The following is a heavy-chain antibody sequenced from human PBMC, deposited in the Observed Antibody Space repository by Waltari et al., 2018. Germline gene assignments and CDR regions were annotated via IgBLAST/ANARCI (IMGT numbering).Heavy chain of an antibody. CDR3: AKDISPLFRDGSGYYFDY. D-gene: IGHD3-10*01. CDR1: GFTFDDYA. V-gene: IGHV3-9*01. Sequence: GESGGGLVQPGRSLRLSCAASGFTFDDYAMHWVRQAPGKGLEWVSGISWNSGSIGYADSVKGRFTISRDNAKNSLYLQMNSLRAEDTALYYCAKDISPLFRDGSGYYFDYWGQGTLVTVSS. J-gene: IGHJ4*02. CDR2: ISWNSGSI.